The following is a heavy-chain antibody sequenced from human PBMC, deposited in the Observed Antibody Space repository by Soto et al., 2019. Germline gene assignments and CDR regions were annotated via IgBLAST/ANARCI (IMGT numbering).Heavy chain of an antibody. Sequence: SETLSLTCTVSGGSISSGGYYWSWIRQHPGKGLEWIGYIYYSGSTYYNPSLKSRVTISVDTSKNQFSLKLSSVTAADTAVYYCARSVGAVNWNHDALDYWGQGTLVTVSS. CDR3: ARSVGAVNWNHDALDY. CDR2: IYYSGST. CDR1: GGSISSGGYY. V-gene: IGHV4-31*03. D-gene: IGHD1-1*01. J-gene: IGHJ4*02.